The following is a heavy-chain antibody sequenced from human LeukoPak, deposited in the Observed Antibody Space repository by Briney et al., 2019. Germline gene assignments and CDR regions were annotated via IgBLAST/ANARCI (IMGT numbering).Heavy chain of an antibody. CDR2: ISAYNGNT. CDR3: ARDKVIASAGTPNWFDP. Sequence: ASVKVSCKASGYTFTSYGISWVRQAPGQGLEWMGWISAYNGNTNYAQRFQDRVTMTTDTSTTTAYMELRSLRSDDTAVYYCARDKVIASAGTPNWFDPWGQGTRVTVSS. J-gene: IGHJ5*02. V-gene: IGHV1-18*01. D-gene: IGHD6-13*01. CDR1: GYTFTSYG.